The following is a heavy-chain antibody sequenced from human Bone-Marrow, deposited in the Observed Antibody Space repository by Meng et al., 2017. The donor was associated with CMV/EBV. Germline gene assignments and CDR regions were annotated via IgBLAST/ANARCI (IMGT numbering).Heavy chain of an antibody. CDR1: GFTFSSYE. Sequence: GESLKISCAASGFTFSSYEMNWVRQAPGKGLEWVSYISSSGSTIYYADSVKGRFTISRDNAKNSLYLQMNSLRAEDTAVYYCTRDQRRGSGDYYIGYWGQGTLVTVSS. CDR3: TRDQRRGSGDYYIGY. V-gene: IGHV3-48*03. CDR2: ISSSGSTI. D-gene: IGHD3-10*01. J-gene: IGHJ4*02.